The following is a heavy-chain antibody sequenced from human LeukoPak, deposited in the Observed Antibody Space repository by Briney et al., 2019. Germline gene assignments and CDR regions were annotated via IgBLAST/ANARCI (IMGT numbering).Heavy chain of an antibody. D-gene: IGHD3-16*02. V-gene: IGHV4-39*07. J-gene: IGHJ3*02. Sequence: SETLSLTCTVSGGSISISNYYWGWIRQPPGKGLEWIGSIYYSGSTYYNPSLKSRVTISADTSKNQFSLKLSSVTAADTAVYYCARIPDYDSVWGIHRPDDSFDIWGQGTMVIVSS. CDR3: ARIPDYDSVWGIHRPDDSFDI. CDR1: GGSISISNYY. CDR2: IYYSGST.